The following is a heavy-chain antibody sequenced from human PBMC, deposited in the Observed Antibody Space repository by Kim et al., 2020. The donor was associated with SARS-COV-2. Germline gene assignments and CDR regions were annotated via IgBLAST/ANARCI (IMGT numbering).Heavy chain of an antibody. V-gene: IGHV2-5*02. CDR3: AHSYYDYIWGSYRPDYYYGMGV. CDR1: GFSLSTSGVG. J-gene: IGHJ6*02. Sequence: SGPTLVNPTQTLTLTCTFSGFSLSTSGVGVGWIRQPPGKALEWLAIIYWDDDKRYSPSLKSRLTITKDTSKNQVVLTMTNMDPVDTATYYCAHSYYDYIWGSYRPDYYYGMGVWGQGTTVTVSS. CDR2: IYWDDDK. D-gene: IGHD3-16*02.